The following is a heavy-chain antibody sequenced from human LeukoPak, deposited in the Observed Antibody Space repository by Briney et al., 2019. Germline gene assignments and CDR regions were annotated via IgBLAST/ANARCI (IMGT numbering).Heavy chain of an antibody. V-gene: IGHV1-18*01. CDR3: ARDTRRGYSYGSDI. D-gene: IGHD5-18*01. CDR2: ISAYNGNT. CDR1: GYTFTSYG. J-gene: IGHJ3*02. Sequence: ASVKVSCKASGYTFTSYGISWVRQAPGQGLEWMGWISAYNGNTNYAQKLQGRVTVTTDTSTSTAYMELRSLRSDDTAVYYCARDTRRGYSYGSDIWGQGTMATVSS.